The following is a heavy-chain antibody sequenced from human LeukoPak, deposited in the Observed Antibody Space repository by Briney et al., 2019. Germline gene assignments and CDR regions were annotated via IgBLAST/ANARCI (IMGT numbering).Heavy chain of an antibody. D-gene: IGHD6-13*01. Sequence: SETLSLTCTVSGGSISSGDYYWSWIRQPPGKGLEWIGYIYYSGSTYYNPSLKSRVTISVDTSKNQFSLKLSSVTAADTAVYYCARGYSGSWSPDAFDIWGQGTMVTVSS. V-gene: IGHV4-30-4*01. J-gene: IGHJ3*02. CDR2: IYYSGST. CDR1: GGSISSGDYY. CDR3: ARGYSGSWSPDAFDI.